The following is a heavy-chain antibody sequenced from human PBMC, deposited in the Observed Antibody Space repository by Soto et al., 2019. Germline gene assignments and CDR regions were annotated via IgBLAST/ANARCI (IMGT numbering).Heavy chain of an antibody. Sequence: SETLSLSCTVSGDSISGNDWSWIRQAPGKGLECIGYISNSGNINYNPSLKSRVTISADTSKNQFSLKLSSMTAADTAVYYCARLRLEDYFDYWGQGTLVTVSS. CDR1: GDSISGND. CDR2: ISNSGNI. D-gene: IGHD3-22*01. CDR3: ARLRLEDYFDY. V-gene: IGHV4-59*01. J-gene: IGHJ4*02.